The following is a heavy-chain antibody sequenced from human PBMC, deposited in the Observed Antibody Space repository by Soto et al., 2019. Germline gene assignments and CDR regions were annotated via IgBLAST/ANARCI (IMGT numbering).Heavy chain of an antibody. CDR1: TDSSSFTNPY. CDR2: SSYNGGT. Sequence: SETLSITCTVSTDSSSFTNPYWGWIRQPPGKGLQWIGSSSYNGGTFYNPSLKGRVVVSFDTSKKQSSLQVTSVTAADTAVYFCARHRIEVVWRGFDFWGQGSPVTVSS. D-gene: IGHD3-10*01. V-gene: IGHV4-39*01. J-gene: IGHJ4*02. CDR3: ARHRIEVVWRGFDF.